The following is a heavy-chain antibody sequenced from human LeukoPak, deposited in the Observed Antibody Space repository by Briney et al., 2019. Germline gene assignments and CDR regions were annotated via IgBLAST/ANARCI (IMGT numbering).Heavy chain of an antibody. CDR3: ARHLGPGIVGATVLDY. Sequence: SETLSLTCAVSGGSISSGGYSGSWIRQPPGKGLEWIGYIYHSGSTYYNPSLKSRVTISVDRSKNQFSLKLSSVTAADTAVYYCARHLGPGIVGATVLDYWGQGTLVTVSS. CDR2: IYHSGST. V-gene: IGHV4-30-2*01. J-gene: IGHJ4*02. CDR1: GGSISSGGYS. D-gene: IGHD1-26*01.